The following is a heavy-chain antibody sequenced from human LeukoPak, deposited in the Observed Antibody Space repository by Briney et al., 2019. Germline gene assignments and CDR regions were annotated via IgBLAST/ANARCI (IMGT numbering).Heavy chain of an antibody. D-gene: IGHD2-2*01. CDR2: ISSSGSTI. J-gene: IGHJ6*03. CDR1: GFTFSDYY. V-gene: IGHV3-11*04. CDR3: ARDHFDCSSTSCYSYYYYYMDV. Sequence: PGGSLRLSCAASGFTFSDYYMSWIRQAPGKGLEWVSYISSSGSTIYYADSVRGRFTISRDNAKSSLYLQMNSLRAEDTAVYYCARDHFDCSSTSCYSYYYYYMDVWGKGTTVTVSS.